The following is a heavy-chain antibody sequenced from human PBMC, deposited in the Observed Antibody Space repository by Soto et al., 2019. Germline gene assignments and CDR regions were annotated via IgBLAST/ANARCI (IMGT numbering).Heavy chain of an antibody. CDR2: INPNSGGT. CDR1: GYTFTGYY. D-gene: IGHD3-22*01. Sequence: ASVKVSCKASGYTFTGYYMHWVRQAPGQGLEWMGWINPNSGGTNYAQKFQGWVTMTRDTSISTAYMELSRLRSDDTAVYYCERMRERGGYDSSGTRSACEIWGQWKMVTVSS. V-gene: IGHV1-2*04. CDR3: ERMRERGGYDSSGTRSACEI. J-gene: IGHJ3*02.